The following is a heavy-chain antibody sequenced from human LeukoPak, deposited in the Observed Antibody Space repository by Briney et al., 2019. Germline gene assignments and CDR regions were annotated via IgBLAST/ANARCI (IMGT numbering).Heavy chain of an antibody. Sequence: KTGGSLRLSCAASGFTFSSYSMNWVRQAPGKGLEWVSSISSSSSYIYYADSVKGRFTISRDNAKNSLYLQMNSLRAEDTAVYYCARVGLYYDSSGYYLGFRPGHSDAFDIWGQGTMVTVSS. J-gene: IGHJ3*02. D-gene: IGHD3-22*01. CDR3: ARVGLYYDSSGYYLGFRPGHSDAFDI. V-gene: IGHV3-21*01. CDR2: ISSSSSYI. CDR1: GFTFSSYS.